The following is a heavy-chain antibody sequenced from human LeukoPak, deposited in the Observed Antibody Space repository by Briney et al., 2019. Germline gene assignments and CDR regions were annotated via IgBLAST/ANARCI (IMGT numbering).Heavy chain of an antibody. J-gene: IGHJ4*02. CDR1: GYTFTSYA. V-gene: IGHV1-3*01. D-gene: IGHD1-26*01. CDR3: AREKNQQWVDCLQY. Sequence: ASVKVSCKASGYTFTSYAMHWVRQAPGQRLEWMGWINAGNGNTKYSQKFQGRVTITRDTSASTTYMELSSQTSEDTAVYYCAREKNQQWVDCLQYWGQGTLVTVSS. CDR2: INAGNGNT.